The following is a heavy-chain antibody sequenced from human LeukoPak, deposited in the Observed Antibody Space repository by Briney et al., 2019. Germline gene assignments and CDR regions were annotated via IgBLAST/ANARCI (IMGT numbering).Heavy chain of an antibody. V-gene: IGHV4-34*01. CDR2: INHSGST. CDR1: SGSFSGYY. D-gene: IGHD3-22*01. Sequence: SETLSLTCAVYSGSFSGYYWSWIRQPPGKGLEWIGEINHSGSTNYNPSLKSRVTISVDTSKNQFSLKLSSVTAADTAVYYCARGLRITMIVVTGGNWFDPWGQGTLVTVSS. CDR3: ARGLRITMIVVTGGNWFDP. J-gene: IGHJ5*02.